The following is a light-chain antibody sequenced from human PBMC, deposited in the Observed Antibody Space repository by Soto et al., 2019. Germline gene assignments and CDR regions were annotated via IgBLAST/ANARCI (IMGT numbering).Light chain of an antibody. J-gene: IGKJ5*01. CDR1: QDINKN. CDR2: DAY. CDR3: QKYESLHLT. Sequence: DIQMTQSPSSLSASVGYRVPITGQASQDINKNLIWYQQKPGKAPKLLIYDAYDLETGVTSRFSGSGSGTGFTFTISSMQPEEFATYYCQKYESLHLTFGQGTRLEIK. V-gene: IGKV1-33*01.